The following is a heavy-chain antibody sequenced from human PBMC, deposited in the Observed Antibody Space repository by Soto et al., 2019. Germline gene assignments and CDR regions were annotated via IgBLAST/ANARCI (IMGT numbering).Heavy chain of an antibody. V-gene: IGHV3-48*02. J-gene: IGHJ3*01. Sequence: EVPLVESGGGLVQPGGSLRLSCAASGFTFDTYTMNWVRQAPGKGLEWVSYISNSGSLRYYADSVKGRFTISRDNAKNSLHLQMNSLRDEDTALYYCARDYYDSSGLLAFDVWGQGTLVTVSS. CDR2: ISNSGSLR. CDR1: GFTFDTYT. CDR3: ARDYYDSSGLLAFDV. D-gene: IGHD3-22*01.